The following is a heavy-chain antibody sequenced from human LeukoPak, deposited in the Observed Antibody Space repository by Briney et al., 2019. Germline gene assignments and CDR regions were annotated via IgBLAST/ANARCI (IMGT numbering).Heavy chain of an antibody. CDR3: ARHRSGGSQDDAFDI. CDR2: VSSSSSYI. J-gene: IGHJ3*02. D-gene: IGHD2-15*01. V-gene: IGHV3-21*01. Sequence: PGGSLRLSCAASGFTFSSYSMNWVRQAPGKGLEWVSFVSSSSSYIYYADSVKGRFTISRQNAKNSLFLQMNSLRAEDTAVYYCARHRSGGSQDDAFDIWGQGTMVTVSS. CDR1: GFTFSSYS.